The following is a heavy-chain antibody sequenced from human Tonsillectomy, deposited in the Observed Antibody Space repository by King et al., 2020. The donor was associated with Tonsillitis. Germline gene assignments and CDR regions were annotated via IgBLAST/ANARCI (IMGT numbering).Heavy chain of an antibody. CDR2: TYCRSKWYN. V-gene: IGHV6-1*01. CDR3: AREIRRLFDP. Sequence: VQLQQSGPGLVKPSQTLSLTCAISGDSVSSESAAWTWIRQSPSRGLEWLGRTYCRSKWYNEYAVSVKSRITINPDTSKNQFSLQLNSVTPEATAVYYCAREIRRLFDPWGQGTLVTVSS. CDR1: GDSVSSESAA. J-gene: IGHJ5*02.